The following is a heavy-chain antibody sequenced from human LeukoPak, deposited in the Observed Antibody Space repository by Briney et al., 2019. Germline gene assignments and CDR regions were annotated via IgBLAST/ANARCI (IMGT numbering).Heavy chain of an antibody. CDR2: IYYSGST. V-gene: IGHV4-59*01. Sequence: SETLCLTRTVSVGSLSRYYWSWIREPPGKGLEWIGYIYYSGSTNYNPSLKSRVTISLDTSKNQFSLTLRSVTSADTAVYFCTRVSIHGDSDSWGQGTLVTVSS. CDR3: TRVSIHGDSDS. J-gene: IGHJ4*02. CDR1: VGSLSRYY.